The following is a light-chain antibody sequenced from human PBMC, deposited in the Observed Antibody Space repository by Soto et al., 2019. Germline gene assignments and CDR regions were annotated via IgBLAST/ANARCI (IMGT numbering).Light chain of an antibody. CDR3: QQLTNYRFT. CDR1: QGINKF. V-gene: IGKV1-9*01. Sequence: IQLTQSPSSLSASVGDRVTITCRASQGINKFLAWYQQKPGKAPQLLIYAASTLQSGVPPRFSGSGSGTDFTLTISSLQPEDFATYYCQQLTNYRFTFGQGTKLEIK. J-gene: IGKJ2*01. CDR2: AAS.